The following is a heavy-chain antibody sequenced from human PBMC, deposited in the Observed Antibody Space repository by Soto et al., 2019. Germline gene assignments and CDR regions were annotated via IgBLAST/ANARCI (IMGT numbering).Heavy chain of an antibody. CDR1: GGTFSSHA. CDR2: IIPIFGTA. V-gene: IGHV1-69*13. D-gene: IGHD3-22*01. CDR3: ARELGYYDSSGYNPLTNWFDP. Sequence: SVKVSCKASGGTFSSHAISWVRQAPGQGLEWMGGIIPIFGTANYAQKFQGRVTITADESTSTAYMELSSLRSEDTAVYYCARELGYYDSSGYNPLTNWFDPWGQGTLVTVSS. J-gene: IGHJ5*02.